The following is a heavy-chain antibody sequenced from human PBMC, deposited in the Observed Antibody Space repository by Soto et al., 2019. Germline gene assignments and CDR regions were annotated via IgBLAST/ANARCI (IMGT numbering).Heavy chain of an antibody. D-gene: IGHD3-16*01. V-gene: IGHV2-5*02. Sequence: QITLKESGPTLVKPTQTLTLTCTFSGFSLTTRGVGVGWIRQPPGKALECLALIYWDDDKRYSPSLQSRLSINKDTSKNQVVLTMTNVDPVDTATYYCAHIPHYYQYDWFDPWGQGTLVSVSS. CDR3: AHIPHYYQYDWFDP. J-gene: IGHJ5*02. CDR2: IYWDDDK. CDR1: GFSLTTRGVG.